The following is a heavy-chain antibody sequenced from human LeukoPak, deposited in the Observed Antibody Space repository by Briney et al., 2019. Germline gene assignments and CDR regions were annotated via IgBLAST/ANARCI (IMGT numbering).Heavy chain of an antibody. J-gene: IGHJ6*02. D-gene: IGHD5-12*01. CDR3: ARASGYSGYDFNYYYGMDV. Sequence: GGSLRLSCAASGFTFSSYGMHWVRQAPGKGLEWVACIRHDGSNKYYADSVKGRFTISRDNSKNTLYLQMNSLRAEDTAVYYCARASGYSGYDFNYYYGMDVWGQGTTVTVSS. CDR1: GFTFSSYG. V-gene: IGHV3-30*02. CDR2: IRHDGSNK.